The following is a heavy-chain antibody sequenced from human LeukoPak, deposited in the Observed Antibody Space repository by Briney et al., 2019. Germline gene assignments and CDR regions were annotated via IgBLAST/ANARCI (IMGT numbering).Heavy chain of an antibody. J-gene: IGHJ4*02. CDR3: ARTPLGSGSYDY. CDR2: INRNGGST. D-gene: IGHD3-10*01. Sequence: GGSLRLSCAASGFTFDDYGMSWVRQAPGKGLEWVSGINRNGGSTGYADSVKGRFTISRDNAKNSLYLQMNSLRAEDTALYHCARTPLGSGSYDYWGQGTLVTVSS. V-gene: IGHV3-20*01. CDR1: GFTFDDYG.